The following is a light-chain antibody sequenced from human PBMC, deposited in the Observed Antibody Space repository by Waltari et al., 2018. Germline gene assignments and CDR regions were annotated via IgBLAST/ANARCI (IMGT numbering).Light chain of an antibody. Sequence: SYELTQPSSMSVSPGQTARNTCPGNFLEKQYGYLYQPKPGQAPILVIFKDNERPSGIPERFSGSSSGTTVTLTISGVQAEDEADYYCQSADSSGPSVVFGGGTKLT. V-gene: IGLV3-25*03. CDR3: QSADSSGPSVV. CDR1: FLEKQY. J-gene: IGLJ2*01. CDR2: KDN.